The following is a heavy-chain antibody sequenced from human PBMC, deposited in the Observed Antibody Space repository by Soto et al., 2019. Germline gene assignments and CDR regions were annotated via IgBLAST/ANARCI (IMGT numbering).Heavy chain of an antibody. CDR3: ARDLRTYDFWCGYYTGGMDV. V-gene: IGHV1-3*01. J-gene: IGHJ6*02. CDR1: GYTFTSYA. D-gene: IGHD3-3*01. CDR2: INAGNGNT. Sequence: ASVKVSCKASGYTFTSYAMHWVRQAPGQRLEWMGWINAGNGNTKYSQKFQGGVTITRDTSASTAYMELSSLRSEDTAVYYCARDLRTYDFWCGYYTGGMDVWGQGTTVTVSS.